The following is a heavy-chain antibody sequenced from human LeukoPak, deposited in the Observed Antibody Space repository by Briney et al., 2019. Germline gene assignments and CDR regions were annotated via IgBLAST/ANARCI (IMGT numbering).Heavy chain of an antibody. J-gene: IGHJ6*04. V-gene: IGHV3-11*06. CDR2: IISSSSYT. Sequence: GGSLRLSCAASGFTFSDYYMSWIRQAPGKGLEWVSYIISSSSYTNYADSVKGRFTISRDKAKNSLYLQMNSLRAEDTAVYYCARASTTVPPYYCYGMDVWGKGTTVTVPS. D-gene: IGHD4-17*01. CDR1: GFTFSDYY. CDR3: ARASTTVPPYYCYGMDV.